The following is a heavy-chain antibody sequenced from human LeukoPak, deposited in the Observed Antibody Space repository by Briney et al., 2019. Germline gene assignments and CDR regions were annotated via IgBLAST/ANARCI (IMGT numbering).Heavy chain of an antibody. CDR1: GGSISTGSYC. D-gene: IGHD3-9*01. Sequence: SETLSLTCTVSGGSISTGSYCWSWIRQPAGKGLEWIGHIYTSGNTNYNPSLKSRVTISVDTSKNQFSLKLISVTAADTAVYFCAGHYDILTGYDYWGQGTLVTVSS. J-gene: IGHJ4*02. CDR2: IYTSGNT. CDR3: AGHYDILTGYDY. V-gene: IGHV4-61*09.